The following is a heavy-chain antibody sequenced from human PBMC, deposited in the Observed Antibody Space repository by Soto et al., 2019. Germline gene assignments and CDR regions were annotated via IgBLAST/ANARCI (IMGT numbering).Heavy chain of an antibody. Sequence: QITLKESGPTLVKPTQTLTLTCTFSGFSLETSGMGMSWIRQPPGKALEWLALIYWDDDKRYSPSLKNRLTITQATSNNQGVLTLTNVDPVDTATYYCAHSLYXYDNXGXYTXWYFDLWGRGTLVTVSS. V-gene: IGHV2-5*02. CDR3: AHSLYXYDNXGXYTXWYFDL. D-gene: IGHD3-22*01. CDR1: GFSLETSGMG. CDR2: IYWDDDK. J-gene: IGHJ2*01.